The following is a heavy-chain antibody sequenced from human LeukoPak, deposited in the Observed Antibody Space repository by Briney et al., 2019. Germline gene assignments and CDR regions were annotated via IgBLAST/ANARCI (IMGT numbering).Heavy chain of an antibody. CDR3: AKGGGSSTWYRTSVDY. V-gene: IGHV3-30*18. J-gene: IGHJ4*02. CDR2: ISYDGSNE. D-gene: IGHD6-13*01. Sequence: SGGSLRLSCVASGFTFSSYGMHWVRQAPGKGLEWVAFISYDGSNENIADSVKGRFIISRDNSKNTLYLQMNTLRAEDTAIYYCAKGGGSSTWYRTSVDYWGQGTLVTVSS. CDR1: GFTFSSYG.